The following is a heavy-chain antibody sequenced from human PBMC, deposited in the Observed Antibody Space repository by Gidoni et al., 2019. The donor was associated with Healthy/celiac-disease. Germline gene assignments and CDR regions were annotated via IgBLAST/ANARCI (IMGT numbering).Heavy chain of an antibody. CDR1: GFSLSTSGVG. J-gene: IGHJ4*02. CDR3: AHSYCTNGVCSPPPDY. CDR2: IYWNDDK. Sequence: QITLKESGPTLVKPTQTLTLTCTFPGFSLSTSGVGVGWIRQPPGKALEWLALIYWNDDKRYSPSQKSRLTITKDTSKNQVVLTMTNMDPVDTATYYCAHSYCTNGVCSPPPDYWGQGTLVTVSS. D-gene: IGHD2-8*01. V-gene: IGHV2-5*01.